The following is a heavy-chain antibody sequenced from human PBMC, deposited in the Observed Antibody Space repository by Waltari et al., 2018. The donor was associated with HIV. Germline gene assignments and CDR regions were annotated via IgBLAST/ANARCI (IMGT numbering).Heavy chain of an antibody. D-gene: IGHD1-26*01. CDR3: ARGPTPGGSYRYLDHNWFDP. J-gene: IGHJ5*02. CDR2: MSQSGDS. CDR1: GASIRSRNW. V-gene: IGHV4-4*02. Sequence: QVQLQESGPGLVKPSGTLSLTCAVSGASIRSRNWSRWVRQSPGKGLEWIGEMSQSGDSNYNPSLESRVTISIDESENQWSLKVTSVTAADTAIYYCARGPTPGGSYRYLDHNWFDPWGQGTLVTVSS.